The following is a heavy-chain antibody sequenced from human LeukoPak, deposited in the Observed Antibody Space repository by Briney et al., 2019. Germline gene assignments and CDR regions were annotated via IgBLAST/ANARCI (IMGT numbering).Heavy chain of an antibody. V-gene: IGHV5-51*01. J-gene: IGHJ5*02. D-gene: IGHD6-13*01. CDR1: GFSFTKHW. Sequence: GESLKISCKGSGFSFTKHWIAWVRQMPGKGLEWMGIIYPGDSDTRYSPSFQGQVTFSADKSISTAYLQWNNLKASDTAMYYCARRDSAAAGPGWFDPWGQGTLVTVSS. CDR2: IYPGDSDT. CDR3: ARRDSAAAGPGWFDP.